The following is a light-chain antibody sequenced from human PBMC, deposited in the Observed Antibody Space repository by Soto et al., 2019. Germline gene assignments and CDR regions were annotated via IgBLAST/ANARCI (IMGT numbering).Light chain of an antibody. CDR1: QGISSY. J-gene: IGKJ4*01. CDR2: AAS. CDR3: QQYYSYPLT. V-gene: IGKV1-9*01. Sequence: DIQLTQSPSSLSASVGDRVTITCRVSQGISSYLNWYRQKPGKVPKLLIYAASTLQSGVPSRFSGSGSGTDFTLTISCLQSEDFATYYCQQYYSYPLTFGGGTKVDIK.